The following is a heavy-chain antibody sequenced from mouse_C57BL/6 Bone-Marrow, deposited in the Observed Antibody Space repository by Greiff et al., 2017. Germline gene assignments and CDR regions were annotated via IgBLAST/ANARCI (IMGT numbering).Heavy chain of an antibody. Sequence: EVQLQQSGPVLVKPGASVKMSCKASGNPFTDYYMNWVKQSHGKSLEWIGVINPYNGGTSYNQKFKGKATLTVDKSSSTAYIELNSLTSEDSAVYYCARNRFDGSSHGGYFDVCGTGTTVTVSS. CDR2: INPYNGGT. CDR1: GNPFTDYY. V-gene: IGHV1-19*01. J-gene: IGHJ1*03. CDR3: ARNRFDGSSHGGYFDV. D-gene: IGHD1-1*01.